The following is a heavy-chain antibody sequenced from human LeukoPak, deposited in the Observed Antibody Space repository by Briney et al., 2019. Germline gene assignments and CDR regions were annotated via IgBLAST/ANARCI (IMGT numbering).Heavy chain of an antibody. CDR1: GYTFTSYG. CDR3: ARDKARSLSPRRAFDI. Sequence: ASVKVSCKASGYTFTSYGISWVRQAPGQGLEWMGWISAYNGNTNYAQKLQGRVTMTTDTSTGTAYMELRSLRSDDTAVYYCARDKARSLSPRRAFDIWGQGTMVTVSS. CDR2: ISAYNGNT. J-gene: IGHJ3*02. D-gene: IGHD3-16*02. V-gene: IGHV1-18*01.